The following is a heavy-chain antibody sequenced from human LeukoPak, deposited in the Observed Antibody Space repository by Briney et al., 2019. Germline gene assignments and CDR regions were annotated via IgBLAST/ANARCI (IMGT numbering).Heavy chain of an antibody. CDR2: ISGGGEST. J-gene: IGHJ3*02. D-gene: IGHD6-19*01. Sequence: PGGSLRLSCAASGFTFSRYAVSWVRQAPGKGLEWVSTISGGGESTHYADSVEGRFTISRDNSKNTLYLQMNSLRAEDTAVYYCAKDPSSGWYVNAFDIWGQGTMVTVSS. CDR3: AKDPSSGWYVNAFDI. CDR1: GFTFSRYA. V-gene: IGHV3-23*01.